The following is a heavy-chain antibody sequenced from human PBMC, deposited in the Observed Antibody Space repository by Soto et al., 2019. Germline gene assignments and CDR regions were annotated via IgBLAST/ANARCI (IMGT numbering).Heavy chain of an antibody. V-gene: IGHV3-7*01. J-gene: IGHJ4*02. D-gene: IGHD2-15*01. CDR1: GFTFGSHW. Sequence: DLEESGGGLVPPGGSLTLSCGASGFTFGSHWMSWVRRAPGKGLEWVANINPAGNEKYYVDSLEGRFTVSRDNANNFLFLQMSSLRAEDSAVYYCTRTVVRYFDSWGQGTLVTVSS. CDR3: TRTVVRYFDS. CDR2: INPAGNEK.